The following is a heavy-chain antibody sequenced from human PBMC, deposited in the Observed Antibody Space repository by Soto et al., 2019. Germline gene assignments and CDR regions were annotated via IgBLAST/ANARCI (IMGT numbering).Heavy chain of an antibody. Sequence: ASVKVSCKESGGTFGSYAFSWVRQAPGQGLEWMGGIIPVPGAAHYAQKFQGRVTITADESTSTAYMELSSLSSQDTAVYCATALGCRSTSCTLDYWGQGTRVTVSS. D-gene: IGHD2-2*01. CDR3: TALGCRSTSCTLDY. CDR1: GGTFGSYA. CDR2: IIPVPGAA. J-gene: IGHJ4*02. V-gene: IGHV1-69*13.